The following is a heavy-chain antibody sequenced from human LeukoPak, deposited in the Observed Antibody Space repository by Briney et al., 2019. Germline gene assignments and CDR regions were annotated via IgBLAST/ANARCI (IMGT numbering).Heavy chain of an antibody. CDR1: GFTFSSYA. V-gene: IGHV3-30*04. CDR2: ISYDGSNK. CDR3: ARDRGQWLVQGIDY. J-gene: IGHJ4*02. Sequence: GRSLTLSCAASGFTFSSYAMHWVRQAPGKGLEWVAVISYDGSNKYYADSVKGRFTISRDNSKNTLYLQMNSLRAEDTAVYYCARDRGQWLVQGIDYWGQGTLVTVSS. D-gene: IGHD6-19*01.